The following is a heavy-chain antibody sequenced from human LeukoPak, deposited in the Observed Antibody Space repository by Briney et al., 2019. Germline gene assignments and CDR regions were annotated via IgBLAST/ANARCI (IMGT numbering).Heavy chain of an antibody. Sequence: GGSLRLSCAASGFTFSSYSMNWVRQAPGKGLEWVSSISSSSSYIYYADSVKGRLTISRDNAKNSLYLQMNSLRAEDTAVYYCARTRSGSYYVFFVYWGQGTLVTVSS. V-gene: IGHV3-21*01. CDR3: ARTRSGSYYVFFVY. CDR2: ISSSSSYI. D-gene: IGHD1-26*01. J-gene: IGHJ4*02. CDR1: GFTFSSYS.